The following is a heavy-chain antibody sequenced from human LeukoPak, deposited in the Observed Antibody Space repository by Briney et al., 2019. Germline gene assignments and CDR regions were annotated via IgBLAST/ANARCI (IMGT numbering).Heavy chain of an antibody. V-gene: IGHV3-43*01. J-gene: IGHJ4*02. Sequence: GGSLRLSCAASGFTFDDYTMHWVRQAPGKGLEWVSLISWDGGSTYYADSVKGRFTISRDNSKNTLYLQMNSLRAEDTAVYYCAKDRGALDYWGQGTLVTVSS. CDR2: ISWDGGST. CDR1: GFTFDDYT. D-gene: IGHD1-26*01. CDR3: AKDRGALDY.